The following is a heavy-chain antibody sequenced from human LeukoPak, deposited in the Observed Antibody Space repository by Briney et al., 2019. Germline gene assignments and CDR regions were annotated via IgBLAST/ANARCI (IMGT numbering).Heavy chain of an antibody. CDR1: GASISVYY. CDR3: TTATSTPSFDI. Sequence: SETLSLTCTVSGASISVYYWSWIRQPAGKGLEWIGRIYTSGSTNYNPSLKSRVTMSVDTSKNQFSLKLISVTAADTAVYYCTTATSTPSFDIWGQGTIVAVSS. D-gene: IGHD1-1*01. V-gene: IGHV4-4*07. CDR2: IYTSGST. J-gene: IGHJ3*02.